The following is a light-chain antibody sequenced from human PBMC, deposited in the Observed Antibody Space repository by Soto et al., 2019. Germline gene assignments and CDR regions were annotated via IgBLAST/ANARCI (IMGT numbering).Light chain of an antibody. V-gene: IGLV2-23*03. CDR1: SSDVGSYNL. CDR3: CSYAGSSTFVV. Sequence: QSVLTQPASVSGSPGQSITISCTGTSSDVGSYNLVSCYQQHPGKAPKLMLYEGSKRPSGVSDRFSGSKSGNTASLTISGLQDEDEADYYCCSYAGSSTFVVFGGGTKLTVL. J-gene: IGLJ2*01. CDR2: EGS.